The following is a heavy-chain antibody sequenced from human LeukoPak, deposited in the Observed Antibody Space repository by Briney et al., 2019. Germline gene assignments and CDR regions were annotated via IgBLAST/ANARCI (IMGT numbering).Heavy chain of an antibody. Sequence: GGSLRLSCAASGFTFSSYGMHWVRQAPGKGLEWVAVIWYDGTNEYYADSVKGRFTISRDNSKNTLYLQMNSLRAEDTAVYYCAKGPGYCSSTNCYGYYYYMDVWGQGTTVTVSS. J-gene: IGHJ6*03. V-gene: IGHV3-33*06. CDR1: GFTFSSYG. CDR2: IWYDGTNE. CDR3: AKGPGYCSSTNCYGYYYYMDV. D-gene: IGHD2-2*01.